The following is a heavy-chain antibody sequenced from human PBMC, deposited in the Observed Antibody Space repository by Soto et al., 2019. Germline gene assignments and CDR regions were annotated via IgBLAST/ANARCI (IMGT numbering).Heavy chain of an antibody. CDR3: ARAPSTVTGYYYYYGMDV. J-gene: IGHJ6*02. V-gene: IGHV1-18*01. CDR2: ISAYNGNT. D-gene: IGHD4-17*01. CDR1: GYTFTSYG. Sequence: QVQLVQSGAEMKKSGASVKISCKASGYTFTSYGISWVRQAPGQGLEWMGWISAYNGNTNYAQKLQGRVTMTTDTSTSTAYMELRSLRSDDTAVYYCARAPSTVTGYYYYYGMDVWGQGTTVTVSS.